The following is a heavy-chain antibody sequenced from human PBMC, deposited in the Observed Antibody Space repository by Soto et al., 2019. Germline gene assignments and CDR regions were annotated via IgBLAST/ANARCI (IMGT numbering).Heavy chain of an antibody. Sequence: QVQLQESGPGLVKPSQTLSLTCTVSGGSISSGGYYWSWIRQHPGKGLEWIGYIYYSGSTYYNPSRKSRVTISVDTSKNQFSLKLSSVTAADTAVYYCARDSAHIVVVPAAMRHYYYYMDVWGKGTTVTVSS. CDR2: IYYSGST. J-gene: IGHJ6*03. CDR1: GGSISSGGYY. V-gene: IGHV4-31*03. D-gene: IGHD2-2*01. CDR3: ARDSAHIVVVPAAMRHYYYYMDV.